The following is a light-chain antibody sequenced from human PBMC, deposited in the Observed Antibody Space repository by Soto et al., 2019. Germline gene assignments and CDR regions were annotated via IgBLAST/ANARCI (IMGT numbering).Light chain of an antibody. Sequence: DIVMTQSPVTLSVSPGDRATLSCRASQSVGHNLAWFQHKPGQAPRLLIYGASAGATGIPDRFSGSGFGTEFTLTISSLQSEDLAVYYCQQYNNWPRTFGQGTKVEMK. V-gene: IGKV3-15*01. J-gene: IGKJ1*01. CDR1: QSVGHN. CDR3: QQYNNWPRT. CDR2: GAS.